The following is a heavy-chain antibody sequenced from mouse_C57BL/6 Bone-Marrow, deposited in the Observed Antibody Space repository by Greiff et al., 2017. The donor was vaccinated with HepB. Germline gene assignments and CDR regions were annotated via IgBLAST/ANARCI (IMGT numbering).Heavy chain of an antibody. D-gene: IGHD1-1*01. CDR3: ARDYYGSSCDY. CDR2: IHPNSGST. Sequence: QVQLQQSGAELVKPGASVKLSCKASGYTFTSYWMHWVKQRPGQGLEWIGMIHPNSGSTNYNEKFKSKATLTVDKSSSTAYMQLSSLTSEDSAVYSCARDYYGSSCDYWGQGTTLTVSS. CDR1: GYTFTSYW. V-gene: IGHV1-64*01. J-gene: IGHJ2*01.